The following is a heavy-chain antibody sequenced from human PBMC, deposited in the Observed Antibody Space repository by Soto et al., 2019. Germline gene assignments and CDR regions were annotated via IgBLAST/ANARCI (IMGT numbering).Heavy chain of an antibody. J-gene: IGHJ6*03. CDR2: ISSSSSYI. CDR3: AREDCSSTSCYGIFDYYYYYMDV. Sequence: PGGSLRLSCAASGFTFSSYSMNWVRQAPGKGLEWVSSISSSSSYIYYADSVKGRFTISRDNAKNSLYLQMNSLRAEDTAVYYCAREDCSSTSCYGIFDYYYYYMDVWGKGTTVTVSS. CDR1: GFTFSSYS. D-gene: IGHD2-2*01. V-gene: IGHV3-21*01.